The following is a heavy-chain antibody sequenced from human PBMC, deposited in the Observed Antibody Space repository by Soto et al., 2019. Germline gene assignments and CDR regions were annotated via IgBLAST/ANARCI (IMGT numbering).Heavy chain of an antibody. CDR2: IIPIFGTA. CDR3: ASRAYSSSDLDSSCQP. J-gene: IGHJ4*02. V-gene: IGHV1-69*06. CDR1: GGTFSSYA. D-gene: IGHD6-6*01. Sequence: QVQLVQSGAEVKKPGSSVKVSCKASGGTFSSYAISWVRQDPGQGLEWMGGIIPIFGTANYAQKFQGRVTITADNYTSPADIELSSLRSEDTAVYYCASRAYSSSDLDSSCQPWGQGNLVTVSS.